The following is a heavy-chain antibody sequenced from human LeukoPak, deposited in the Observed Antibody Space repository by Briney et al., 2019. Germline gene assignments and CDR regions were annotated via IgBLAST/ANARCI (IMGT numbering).Heavy chain of an antibody. Sequence: PGGSVRLSCAASGFTFSSYGMHWVRQAPGKGLEWVAVISYDGSNKYYADSVKGRFTISRDNSKNTLYLQMNNVRVDDTAVYYCARDGERSFDYWGQGTLVTVSS. D-gene: IGHD3-10*01. V-gene: IGHV3-30*03. J-gene: IGHJ4*02. CDR1: GFTFSSYG. CDR3: ARDGERSFDY. CDR2: ISYDGSNK.